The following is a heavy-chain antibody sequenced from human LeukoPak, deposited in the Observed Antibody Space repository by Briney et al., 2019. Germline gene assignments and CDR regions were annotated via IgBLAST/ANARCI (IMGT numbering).Heavy chain of an antibody. D-gene: IGHD1-26*01. CDR3: LVTGGAFDI. CDR1: GFTFGDYA. Sequence: GGSLRLSCTASGFTFGDYAMSWVCQAPGKGLGWVGFIRSNAYGGTTEYAASVKGRFTISRDDSKSIAYLQMNSLKTEDTAVYYCLVTGGAFDIWGQGTMVTVSS. J-gene: IGHJ3*02. CDR2: IRSNAYGGTT. V-gene: IGHV3-49*04.